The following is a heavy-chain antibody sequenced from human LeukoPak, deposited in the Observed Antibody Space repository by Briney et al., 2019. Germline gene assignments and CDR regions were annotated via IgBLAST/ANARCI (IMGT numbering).Heavy chain of an antibody. V-gene: IGHV3-74*01. CDR1: GFTFSRYW. CDR2: ISTDGSST. CDR3: TGTSFDASGMGFDP. J-gene: IGHJ5*02. Sequence: GGSLRLSCAASGFTFSRYWIHWVRQAPGKGPVWVSVISTDGSSTRYADSVKGRFTISRDNVKNTLYLQMNSLRVEDTAVYYCTGTSFDASGMGFDPWGQGALVTVSS. D-gene: IGHD3-10*01.